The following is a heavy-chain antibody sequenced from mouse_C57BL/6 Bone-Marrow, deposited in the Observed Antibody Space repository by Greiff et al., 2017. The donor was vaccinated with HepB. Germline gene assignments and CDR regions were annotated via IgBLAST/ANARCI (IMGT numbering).Heavy chain of an antibody. V-gene: IGHV10-1*01. CDR1: GFSFNTYA. J-gene: IGHJ4*01. Sequence: EVKVVESGGGLVQPKGSLKLSCAASGFSFNTYAMNWVRQAPGKGLEWVARIRSKSNNYATYYADSVKDRFTISRDDSESMLYLQMNNLKTEDTAMYYCVRRAWGAMDYWGQGTSVTVSS. CDR2: IRSKSNNYAT. CDR3: VRRAWGAMDY. D-gene: IGHD4-1*01.